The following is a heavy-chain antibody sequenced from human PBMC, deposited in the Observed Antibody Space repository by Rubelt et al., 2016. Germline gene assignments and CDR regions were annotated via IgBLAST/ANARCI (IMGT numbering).Heavy chain of an antibody. CDR1: GFTFSSYA. V-gene: IGHV3-30*14. J-gene: IGHJ4*02. D-gene: IGHD5-12*01. Sequence: QVQLVESGGGVVQPGRSLRLSCAASGFTFSSYAMHWVRQAPGKGLEWVSVIYKGGDKYYYADSVRGRFTISRDNSKTTLSLQMNSLRAEDSAVYYCARFEVSGYDPDCWGQGTLVTVSS. CDR3: ARFEVSGYDPDC. CDR2: IYKGGDKY.